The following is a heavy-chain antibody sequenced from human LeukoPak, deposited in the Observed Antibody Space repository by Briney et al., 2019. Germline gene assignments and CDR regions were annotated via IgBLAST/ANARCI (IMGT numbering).Heavy chain of an antibody. V-gene: IGHV4-38-2*02. Sequence: SETLSLTCTVSGYSISSGYYWGWIRQPPGKGLEWIGYLYHSGTTYYNPSLKSRVTISGDRSKNQFSLKLISVTAADTAVYYCVGSAATRHDWFDPWGQGTLVTVSS. CDR1: GYSISSGYY. J-gene: IGHJ5*02. D-gene: IGHD6-6*01. CDR2: LYHSGTT. CDR3: VGSAATRHDWFDP.